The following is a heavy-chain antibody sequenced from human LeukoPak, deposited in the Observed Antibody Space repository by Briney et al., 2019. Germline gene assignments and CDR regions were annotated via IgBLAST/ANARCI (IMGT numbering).Heavy chain of an antibody. CDR3: ARGRTYYYDSSGYHLDY. CDR2: INPNSGGT. Sequence: ASVKVSCKASGYTFTGYYMHWVRQAPGQGLEWMGWINPNSGGTNYAQKFQGRVTMTRDTSISTAYMELSRLRSDDTAVYYCARGRTYYYDSSGYHLDYWGQGTLVTVSS. D-gene: IGHD3-22*01. V-gene: IGHV1-2*02. CDR1: GYTFTGYY. J-gene: IGHJ4*02.